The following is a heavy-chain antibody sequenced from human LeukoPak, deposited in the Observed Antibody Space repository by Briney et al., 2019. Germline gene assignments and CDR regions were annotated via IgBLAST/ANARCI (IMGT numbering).Heavy chain of an antibody. J-gene: IGHJ4*02. Sequence: VPSVNLSCALSVYTLTRLVISYARHAPGQGLEWVGCLSTYNGNTNYVPQYQSRVTMTTDTSTSTAYMELSSLRSDDTAVYYCARDVAPATDQINDYWGQGTLVTVSS. CDR2: LSTYNGNT. D-gene: IGHD2-15*01. CDR1: VYTLTRLV. V-gene: IGHV1-18*04. CDR3: ARDVAPATDQINDY.